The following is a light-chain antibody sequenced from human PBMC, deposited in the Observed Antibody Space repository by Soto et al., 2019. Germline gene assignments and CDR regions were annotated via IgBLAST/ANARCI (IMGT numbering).Light chain of an antibody. V-gene: IGKV1-5*03. Sequence: DIQITQVPSTLSGSVGDRVTITCRASQTISSWLAWYQQTPGKAPKLLIYQASSLESGVSSRFSGSGSETEFTLTISSLQSEDFAVYYCQQYGDWPLTFGGGTKVDIK. CDR1: QTISSW. CDR3: QQYGDWPLT. CDR2: QAS. J-gene: IGKJ4*01.